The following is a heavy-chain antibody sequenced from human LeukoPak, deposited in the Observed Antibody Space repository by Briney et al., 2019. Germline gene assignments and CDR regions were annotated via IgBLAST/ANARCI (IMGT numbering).Heavy chain of an antibody. CDR2: ISGSGGST. V-gene: IGHV3-23*01. J-gene: IGHJ4*02. Sequence: GGSLRLSCAASGPTFSSYAMSWVRQAPGKGLEWVSAISGSGGSTYYADSVEGRFTLSRDNSRNMVYLQMNSLRGDDAAVYFCAKETTYSFADGDRPYWGQGTLVTVSS. CDR3: AKETTYSFADGDRPY. D-gene: IGHD4-11*01. CDR1: GPTFSSYA.